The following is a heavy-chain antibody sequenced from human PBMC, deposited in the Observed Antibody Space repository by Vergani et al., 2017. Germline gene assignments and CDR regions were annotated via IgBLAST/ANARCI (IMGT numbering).Heavy chain of an antibody. CDR2: IFSNDEK. CDR3: ARSFFNWSPFDY. V-gene: IGHV2-26*01. Sequence: QESGPGLVKPSQTLSLTCTVSGGSISSGGYYWSWIRQHPGKGLEWLAHIFSNDEKSYSTTLKSRLTISKDTSKSQVVLTMTNVDPVDTATYYCARSFFNWSPFDYWGQGTLVTVSS. J-gene: IGHJ4*02. D-gene: IGHD1-20*01. CDR1: GGSISSGGYY.